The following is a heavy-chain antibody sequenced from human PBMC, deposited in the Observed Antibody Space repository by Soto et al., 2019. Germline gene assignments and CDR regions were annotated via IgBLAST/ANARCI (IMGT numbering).Heavy chain of an antibody. CDR1: GFTFSSYA. Sequence: EVQLLESGGGLVQPGGSLRLSCAASGFTFSSYAMSWVRQAPGKGLEWVSAISGSGGSTYYADSVKGRFTISRDNSKNSLYLQMNSLGAEDTAVYYCAKDRGSSSWYSQASFDYWGQGTLVTVSS. V-gene: IGHV3-23*01. D-gene: IGHD6-13*01. CDR2: ISGSGGST. J-gene: IGHJ4*02. CDR3: AKDRGSSSWYSQASFDY.